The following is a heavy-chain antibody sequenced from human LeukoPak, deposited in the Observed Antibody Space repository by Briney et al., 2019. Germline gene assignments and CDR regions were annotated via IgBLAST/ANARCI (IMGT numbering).Heavy chain of an antibody. CDR3: TRLYSSGWSGNRFDC. D-gene: IGHD6-19*01. Sequence: ASVKVSCKASGYTFTSYGISWVRQAPGQGLEWMGSFDPEDGETIYAQKFQGRVTMTEDTSTDTAYMELSSLRSEDTAVYYCTRLYSSGWSGNRFDCWGQGTLVTVSS. CDR2: FDPEDGET. J-gene: IGHJ4*02. CDR1: GYTFTSYG. V-gene: IGHV1-24*01.